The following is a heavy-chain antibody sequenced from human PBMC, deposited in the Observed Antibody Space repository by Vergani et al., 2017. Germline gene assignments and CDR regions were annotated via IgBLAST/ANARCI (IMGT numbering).Heavy chain of an antibody. CDR3: ARDCTSGGCPDNYGMDV. CDR2: IGSSGPYI. J-gene: IGHJ6*02. V-gene: IGHV3-21*06. D-gene: IGHD2-8*01. CDR1: GFTFNTYG. Sequence: EQLVEPGGGVVQPGTSLRLSCAASGFTFNTYGMHWVRQAPGKGLEWVAFIGSSGPYINYADSVKGRFIISRDNTNNSLFLQLRSLRAEDAAVYYCARDCTSGGCPDNYGMDVWGQGATVTVSS.